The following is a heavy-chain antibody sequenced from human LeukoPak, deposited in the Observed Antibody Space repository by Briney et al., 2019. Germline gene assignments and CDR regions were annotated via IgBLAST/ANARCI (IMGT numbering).Heavy chain of an antibody. CDR1: GFTVSSNY. Sequence: PGGSLRLSCAASGFTVSSNYMSWVRQAPGKGLEWVSVIYSGGSTYYADSVKGRFTISRDNSKNTLYLQMNSLRAEDTAVYYCATAYSSGWYEPPDYWGQGTLVTVSS. J-gene: IGHJ4*02. CDR2: IYSGGST. V-gene: IGHV3-53*01. CDR3: ATAYSSGWYEPPDY. D-gene: IGHD6-19*01.